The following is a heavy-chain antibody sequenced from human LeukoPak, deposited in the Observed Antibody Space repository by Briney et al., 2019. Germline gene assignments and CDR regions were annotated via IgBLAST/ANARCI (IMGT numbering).Heavy chain of an antibody. CDR1: GFTFSSYA. V-gene: IGHV3-53*01. CDR2: IYSGGST. J-gene: IGHJ4*02. CDR3: ARSVAGPFDY. Sequence: LSGGSLRLSCGASGFTFSSYAMSWVRQAPGKGLEWVSVIYSGGSTYYADSVKGRFTISRDNSKNTLYLQMNSLRAEDTAVYYCARSVAGPFDYWGQGTLVTVSS. D-gene: IGHD6-19*01.